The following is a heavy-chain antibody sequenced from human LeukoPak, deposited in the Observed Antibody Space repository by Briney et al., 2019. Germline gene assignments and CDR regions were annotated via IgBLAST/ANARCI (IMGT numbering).Heavy chain of an antibody. CDR3: ARDGGDSGFDP. V-gene: IGHV3-21*01. Sequence: KPGGSLRLSCAASGFTFSSYGMHWILQAPGKGLEWVSSITTSSSYIYYADSVKGRFTISRDNAKNSLYLQMHSLRAEDTAVYYCARDGGDSGFDPWGQGTLVTVSS. D-gene: IGHD2-21*02. CDR2: ITTSSSYI. J-gene: IGHJ5*02. CDR1: GFTFSSYG.